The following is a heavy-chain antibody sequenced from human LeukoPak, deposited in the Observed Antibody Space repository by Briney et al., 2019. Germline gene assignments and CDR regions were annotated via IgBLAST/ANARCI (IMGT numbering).Heavy chain of an antibody. CDR3: AIWLRGPAAIGWFDP. CDR2: IYYSGST. D-gene: IGHD2-2*02. J-gene: IGHJ5*02. CDR1: GGSISSYY. Sequence: SETLSLTCTVSGGSISSYYWSWIRQPPGKGLEWIGYIYYSGSTNYNPSLKSRVTISVDTSKNQFSLKLSSVTAADTAVYYCAIWLRGPAAIGWFDPWGQGTLVTVSP. V-gene: IGHV4-59*12.